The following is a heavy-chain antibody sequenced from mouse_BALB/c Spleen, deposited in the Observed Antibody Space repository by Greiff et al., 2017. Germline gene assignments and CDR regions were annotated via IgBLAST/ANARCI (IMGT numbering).Heavy chain of an antibody. CDR1: GFSLTSYG. CDR2: IWAGGST. V-gene: IGHV2-9*02. J-gene: IGHJ3*01. D-gene: IGHD2-1*01. Sequence: QVQLKESGPGLVAPSQSLSITCTVSGFSLTSYGVHWVRQPPGKGLEWLGVIWAGGSTNYNSALMSRLSISKDNSKSQVFLKMNSLQTDDTAMYYCARDQDGTFAYWGQGTLVTVSA. CDR3: ARDQDGTFAY.